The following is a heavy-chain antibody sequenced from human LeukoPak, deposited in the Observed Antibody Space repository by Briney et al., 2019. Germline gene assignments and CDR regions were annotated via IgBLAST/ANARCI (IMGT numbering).Heavy chain of an antibody. CDR2: ISVYSDGT. Sequence: ASVKVSFKASGYTFTNYAISWVRQAPGQGLEWMGWISVYSDGTKSAQNLQGRITVTKDTSTSTAYMELRSLRSDDTAVYYCAREADSSGYFFRPDYWGQGTLVTVSS. D-gene: IGHD3-22*01. V-gene: IGHV1-18*01. CDR1: GYTFTNYA. J-gene: IGHJ4*02. CDR3: AREADSSGYFFRPDY.